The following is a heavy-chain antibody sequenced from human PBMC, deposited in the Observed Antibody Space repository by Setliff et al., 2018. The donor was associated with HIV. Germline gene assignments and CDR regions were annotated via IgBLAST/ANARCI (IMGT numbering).Heavy chain of an antibody. J-gene: IGHJ3*02. D-gene: IGHD3-10*01. CDR1: GGTFSRDA. CDR3: ARDREAEGDAFDI. V-gene: IGHV1-69*13. Sequence: VASVKVSCKASGGTFSRDAISWVRQAPGQGLEWMGGIISMFGTANYAQKFQGRVTITADESTNTAYMELSSLRSEDTAVYYCARDREAEGDAFDIWGQGTMVTVSS. CDR2: IISMFGTA.